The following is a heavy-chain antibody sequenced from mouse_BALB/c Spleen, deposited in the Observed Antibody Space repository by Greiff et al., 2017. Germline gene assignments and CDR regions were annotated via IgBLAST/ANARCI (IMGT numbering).Heavy chain of an antibody. V-gene: IGHV1-69*02. CDR3: ASGDSEGVAY. CDR2: IDPSDSET. Sequence: VKLQQPGAELVKPGAPVKLSCKASGYTFTSYWMNWVKQRPGRGLEWIGRIDPSDSETHYNQKFKDKATLTVDKSSSTAYIQLSSLTSEDSAVYYCASGDSEGVAYWGQGTLVTVSA. CDR1: GYTFTSYW. D-gene: IGHD3-3*01. J-gene: IGHJ3*01.